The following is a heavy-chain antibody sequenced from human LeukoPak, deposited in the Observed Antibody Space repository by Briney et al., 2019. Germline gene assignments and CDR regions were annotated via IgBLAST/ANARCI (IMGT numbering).Heavy chain of an antibody. CDR3: ARRNYDILTGYYNDYFDY. CDR2: IYPSDSDA. J-gene: IGHJ4*02. CDR1: GYMFTSYW. D-gene: IGHD3-9*01. Sequence: GESLKISCKASGYMFTSYWIGWVRQMPRKGLEWVGIIYPSDSDARYSPSFQGQVTISADKSINTAYLQWSSLKASDTAMYYCARRNYDILTGYYNDYFDYWGQGTLVTVSS. V-gene: IGHV5-51*01.